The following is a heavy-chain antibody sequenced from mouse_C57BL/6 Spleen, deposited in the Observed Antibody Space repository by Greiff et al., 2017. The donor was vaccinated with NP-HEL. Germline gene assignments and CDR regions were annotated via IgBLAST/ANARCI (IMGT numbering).Heavy chain of an antibody. V-gene: IGHV5-16*01. Sequence: EVQLVESEGGLVQPGSSMKLSCTASGFTFSDYYMAWVRQVPEKGLEWVANINYDGSSTYYLDSLKSRFIISRDNAKNILYLQMSSLKSEDTATYYCARGGGTDYAMDYWGQGTSVTVSS. CDR2: INYDGSST. J-gene: IGHJ4*01. D-gene: IGHD3-3*01. CDR3: ARGGGTDYAMDY. CDR1: GFTFSDYY.